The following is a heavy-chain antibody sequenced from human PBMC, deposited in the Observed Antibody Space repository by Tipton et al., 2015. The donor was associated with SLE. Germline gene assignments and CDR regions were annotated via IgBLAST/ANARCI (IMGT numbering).Heavy chain of an antibody. J-gene: IGHJ3*02. Sequence: QSGAEVKKPGASVKVSCKASGYTFTSYGISWVRQAPGQGLEWMGWIGAYNGNTNYAQKLQGRVTMTTDTSTSTAYMELRSLRSDDTAVYYCAVASGYQYHDAFDIWGQGTMVTVSS. CDR1: GYTFTSYG. CDR2: IGAYNGNT. D-gene: IGHD3-3*01. V-gene: IGHV1-18*01. CDR3: AVASGYQYHDAFDI.